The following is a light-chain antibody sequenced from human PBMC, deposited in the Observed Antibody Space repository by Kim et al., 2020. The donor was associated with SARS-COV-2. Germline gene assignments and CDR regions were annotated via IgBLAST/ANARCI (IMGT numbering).Light chain of an antibody. Sequence: PGQSVTSSCTGTSSDVGGYIYFSWYQQHSGKAPKLIIYDVSERPSGVPDRFSGSKSGNTASLTISGLQAEDEGDYYCSYGDKYTYVFGGGTKVTVL. CDR1: SSDVGGYIY. V-gene: IGLV2-11*03. CDR2: DVS. CDR3: CSYGDKYTYV. J-gene: IGLJ1*01.